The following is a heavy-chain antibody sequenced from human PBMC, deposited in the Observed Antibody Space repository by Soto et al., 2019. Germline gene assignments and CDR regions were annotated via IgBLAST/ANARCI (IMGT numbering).Heavy chain of an antibody. J-gene: IGHJ4*02. CDR2: INPGTGIT. D-gene: IGHD1-26*01. CDR3: ARVSGSYWPFDY. CDR1: GYTFSNYY. V-gene: IGHV1-46*01. Sequence: ASVKVSCKASGYTFSNYYLHWVRQAPGQGLEWMGIINPGTGITSGAQKFQGRITTTRDTSTSTVYMELSSLTSEDTAVYYCARVSGSYWPFDYWGQGTLVTVSS.